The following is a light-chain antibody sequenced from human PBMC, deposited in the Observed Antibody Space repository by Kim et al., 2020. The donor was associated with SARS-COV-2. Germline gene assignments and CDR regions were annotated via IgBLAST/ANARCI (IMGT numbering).Light chain of an antibody. J-gene: IGKJ4*01. CDR3: QQYNDWPLT. CDR1: QSVNSN. CDR2: GAF. V-gene: IGKV3-15*01. Sequence: PGESVPLSCRASQSVNSNLAWYQQRPGQAPRFLISGAFTRATGVPARFSGGGSGTEFTLTINSLQSEDFAIYYCQQYNDWPLTFGGGTKVDIK.